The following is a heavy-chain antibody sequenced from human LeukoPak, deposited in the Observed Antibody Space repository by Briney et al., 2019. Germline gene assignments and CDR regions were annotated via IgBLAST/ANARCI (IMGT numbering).Heavy chain of an antibody. Sequence: GGSLRLSCAASGFTFSSYAMSWVRQAPGKGLEWVSNISGSGDNRYFADSVKGRFTISRDNSMNTLYLQMISLTTDDTAVYYCAKDRRSWWELHYWGQGTLVTVSS. J-gene: IGHJ4*02. CDR2: ISGSGDNR. CDR1: GFTFSSYA. CDR3: AKDRRSWWELHY. D-gene: IGHD1-26*01. V-gene: IGHV3-23*01.